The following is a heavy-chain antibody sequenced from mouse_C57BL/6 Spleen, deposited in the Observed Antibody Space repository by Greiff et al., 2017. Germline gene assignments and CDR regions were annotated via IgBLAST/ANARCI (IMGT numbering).Heavy chain of an antibody. Sequence: VKLQESGPELVKPGASVKISCKASGYAFSSSWLNWVKQRPGKGLEWIGRIYPGDGDTNYNGKFKGKATLTADKSSSTAYMQLSSLTSEDSAVYFCARGVTGTSFDYWGQGTTLTVSS. D-gene: IGHD4-1*01. V-gene: IGHV1-82*01. CDR2: IYPGDGDT. CDR3: ARGVTGTSFDY. J-gene: IGHJ2*01. CDR1: GYAFSSSW.